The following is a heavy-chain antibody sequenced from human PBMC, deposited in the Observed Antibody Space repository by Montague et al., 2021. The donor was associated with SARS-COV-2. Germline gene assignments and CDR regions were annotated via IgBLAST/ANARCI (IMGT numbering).Heavy chain of an antibody. Sequence: SETLSLTCTVSGGSISSSSYYWGWIRQPPGKGLEWIGSIYYSGSTYYNPSLKSRVTISVNTSKNQFSLKLSSVTAADTAVYYCARKPVSLWFGELFRGGGMDVWGQGTTVTVSS. J-gene: IGHJ6*02. V-gene: IGHV4-39*01. CDR1: GGSISSSSYY. D-gene: IGHD3-10*01. CDR2: IYYSGST. CDR3: ARKPVSLWFGELFRGGGMDV.